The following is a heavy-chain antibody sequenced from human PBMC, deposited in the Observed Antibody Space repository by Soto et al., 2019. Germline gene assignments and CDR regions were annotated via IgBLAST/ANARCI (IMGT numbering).Heavy chain of an antibody. V-gene: IGHV4-30-4*01. CDR3: AREPTLYGDHRYFDL. D-gene: IGHD4-17*01. CDR2: IYYSGST. Sequence: QVQLQESGPGLVKPSQTLSLTCTVSGGSISSGDYYWSWIRQPPGKGLEWIGYIYYSGSTYYNPSLKSRFTISVDTSTNQFSLTLSSVTAADTAVYYCAREPTLYGDHRYFDLWGRGTLVTVSS. CDR1: GGSISSGDYY. J-gene: IGHJ2*01.